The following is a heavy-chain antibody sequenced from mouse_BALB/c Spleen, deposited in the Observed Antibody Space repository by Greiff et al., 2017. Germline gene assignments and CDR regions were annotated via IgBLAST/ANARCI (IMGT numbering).Heavy chain of an antibody. J-gene: IGHJ2*01. CDR1: GFTFSSYT. CDR2: ISSGGSYT. V-gene: IGHV5-6-4*01. CDR3: TRDESGRFDY. D-gene: IGHD1-3*01. Sequence: EVNLVESGGGLVKPGGSLKLSCAASGFTFSSYTMSWVRQTPEKRLEWVATISSGGSYTYYPDSVKGRFTISRDNAKNTLYLQMSSLKSEDTAMYYCTRDESGRFDYWGQGTTLTVSS.